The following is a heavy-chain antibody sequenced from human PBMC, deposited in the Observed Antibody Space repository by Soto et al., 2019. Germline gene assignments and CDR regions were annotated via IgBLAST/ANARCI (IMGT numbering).Heavy chain of an antibody. CDR1: GFTVSDTY. CDR3: VSGRTSSWYAAIDY. J-gene: IGHJ4*02. D-gene: IGHD6-13*01. V-gene: IGHV3-53*01. CDR2: LYSGNWT. Sequence: PGGSLRLSCAASGFTVSDTYMGWVRQAPGKGLEWVSTLYSGNWTYYADSVKGRFSLSRDSPKNTLYLQMNSLRAEDTAVYYCVSGRTSSWYAAIDYWGQGTLVTVSS.